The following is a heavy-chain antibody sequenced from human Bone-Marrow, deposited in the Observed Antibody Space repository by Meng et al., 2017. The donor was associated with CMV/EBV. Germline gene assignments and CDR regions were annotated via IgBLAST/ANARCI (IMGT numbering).Heavy chain of an antibody. CDR2: INPKSGGT. Sequence: SCKTSGYSYTDYYIHGVRQAPGQGLEWMGWINPKSGGTNYAQNFEGRVTMTRDTSITSAYMDLRWLKSDDTAVYYCVRRDRYKALDHWGQGTLVTVSS. V-gene: IGHV1-2*02. J-gene: IGHJ1*01. D-gene: IGHD5-24*01. CDR3: VRRDRYKALDH. CDR1: GYSYTDYY.